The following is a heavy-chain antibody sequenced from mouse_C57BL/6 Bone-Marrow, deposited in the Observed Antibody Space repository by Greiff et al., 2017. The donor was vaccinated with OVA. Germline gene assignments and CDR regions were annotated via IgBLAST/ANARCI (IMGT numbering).Heavy chain of an antibody. Sequence: QVQLQQPGAELVKPGASVKMSCKASGYTFTSYWITWVKQRPGQGLEWIGDIYPGSGSTNYNEKFKSKATLTVDTSSSTAYMQLSSLTSEDSAVYYCARGGRGGSSLYWYVDVWGTGTSVTVSS. CDR3: ARGGRGGSSLYWYVDV. V-gene: IGHV1-55*01. CDR1: GYTFTSYW. CDR2: IYPGSGST. J-gene: IGHJ1*03. D-gene: IGHD1-1*01.